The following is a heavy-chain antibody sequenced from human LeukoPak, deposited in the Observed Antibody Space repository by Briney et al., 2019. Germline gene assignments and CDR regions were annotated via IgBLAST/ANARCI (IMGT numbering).Heavy chain of an antibody. J-gene: IGHJ4*02. CDR1: GGSISSYY. CDR3: ARDYYRNDY. Sequence: PSETLSLTCTVSGGSISSYYWSWIRQPPGKGPEWIGYIYYSGSTNYNPTLNSRVTISVDTSKNQFSLKLSSVTAADTAVYYCARDYYRNDYWGQGTLVTVSS. D-gene: IGHD1-26*01. V-gene: IGHV4-59*01. CDR2: IYYSGST.